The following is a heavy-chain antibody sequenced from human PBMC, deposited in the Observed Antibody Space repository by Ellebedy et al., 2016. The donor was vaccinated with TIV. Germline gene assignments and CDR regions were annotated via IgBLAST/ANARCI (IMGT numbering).Heavy chain of an antibody. CDR3: AVGGAGDFDH. Sequence: GSLRLXXNVSGGSISMYYWSWIRQRPGKGLEWIGRVYHSGDTSYNPSLRSRVSISVETSKIHFSLRLTSVTAADTAVYYCAVGGAGDFDHWGQGILVTVSS. CDR1: GGSISMYY. V-gene: IGHV4-59*01. D-gene: IGHD4/OR15-4a*01. CDR2: VYHSGDT. J-gene: IGHJ4*02.